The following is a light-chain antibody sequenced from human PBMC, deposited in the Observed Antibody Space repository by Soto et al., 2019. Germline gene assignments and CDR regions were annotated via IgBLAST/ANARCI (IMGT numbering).Light chain of an antibody. CDR1: ENVNGH. Sequence: IQMTQSPNTLSASVGDSVAVTCRASENVNGHLAWYQQKPGKAPKLLIYEASILESGVPSRFSGSGFGTEFTLTINGLLPEDFVTYYCQQYNNWPSFGQGTKG. J-gene: IGKJ1*01. CDR2: EAS. CDR3: QQYNNWPS. V-gene: IGKV1-5*03.